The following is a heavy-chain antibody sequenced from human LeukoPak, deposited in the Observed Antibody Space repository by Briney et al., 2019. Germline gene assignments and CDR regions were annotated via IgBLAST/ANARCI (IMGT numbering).Heavy chain of an antibody. D-gene: IGHD3-10*01. Sequence: GGSLRLSCAASGFTFRSYWMSWVRQAPGKGLEWVANTKQDGSEKYYVDSAKGRFTISRDNARNSLYLQMNSLRVEDTAVYYCARGAYYYDSGDAFDVWGQGTMVTVSS. V-gene: IGHV3-7*01. CDR2: TKQDGSEK. J-gene: IGHJ3*01. CDR1: GFTFRSYW. CDR3: ARGAYYYDSGDAFDV.